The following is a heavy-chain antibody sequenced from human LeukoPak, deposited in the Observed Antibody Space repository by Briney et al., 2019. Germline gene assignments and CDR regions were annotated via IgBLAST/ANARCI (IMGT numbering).Heavy chain of an antibody. CDR1: GFNFGSDA. V-gene: IGHV3-33*01. J-gene: IGHJ4*02. D-gene: IGHD6-19*01. CDR3: ARDPSGSGWSLSD. Sequence: GGSLRLSCTASGFNFGSDAMHWVRQAPGKGLEWVAFIWSDGSNDHYADSVKGRFTISRDNSKNTVCLQMNSLRVEDTAVHYCARDPSGSGWSLSDWGQGTPVTVSS. CDR2: IWSDGSND.